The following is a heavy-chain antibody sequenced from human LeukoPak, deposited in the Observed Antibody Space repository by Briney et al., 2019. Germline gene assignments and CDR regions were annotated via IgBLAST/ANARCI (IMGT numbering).Heavy chain of an antibody. V-gene: IGHV3-23*01. J-gene: IGHJ5*02. CDR1: GFTFSSYA. Sequence: GGSLRLSCAASGFTFSSYAMSWVRQAPGKGLEWVSAISGSGGSTYYADSVKGRFTISRDNAKNSLYLQMNSLRAEDTAVYYCARDPRYSSETXFXXXXXGXXVT. CDR3: ARDPRYSSETXFXX. CDR2: ISGSGGST. D-gene: IGHD6-19*01.